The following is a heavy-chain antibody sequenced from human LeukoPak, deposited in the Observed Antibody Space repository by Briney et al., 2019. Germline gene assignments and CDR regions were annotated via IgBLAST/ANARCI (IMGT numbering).Heavy chain of an antibody. CDR3: ARDSPGYSQPLDY. D-gene: IGHD5-18*01. J-gene: IGHJ4*02. CDR1: GFTFSSYS. CDR2: ISSSSSTI. V-gene: IGHV3-48*01. Sequence: GGSLRLSCAASGFTFSSYSMNWVRQAPGKGPEWVSYISSSSSTIYYADSVKGRFTISRDNAKNSLYLQMNSLRAEDTAVYYCARDSPGYSQPLDYWGQGTLVTVSS.